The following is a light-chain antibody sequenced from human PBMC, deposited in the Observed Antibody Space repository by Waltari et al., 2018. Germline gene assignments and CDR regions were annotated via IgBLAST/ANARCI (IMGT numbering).Light chain of an antibody. V-gene: IGLV2-23*02. Sequence: QSALTQPASVSGSPGQSITISCTGTSSHVGNFNLFSWYQQHPGKVPKLIIYEVSKRPSGVSNHFSGSKSGNTASLTISGLRAEDEADYYCCSYAGSRTYVFGTGTKVTVL. CDR1: SSHVGNFNL. CDR3: CSYAGSRTYV. CDR2: EVS. J-gene: IGLJ1*01.